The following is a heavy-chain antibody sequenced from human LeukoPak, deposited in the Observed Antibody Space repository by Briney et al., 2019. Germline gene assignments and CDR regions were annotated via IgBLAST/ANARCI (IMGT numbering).Heavy chain of an antibody. CDR2: INQDGREQ. D-gene: IGHD3-22*01. V-gene: IGHV3-7*02. Sequence: GGSLRLSCAGSGFIFSSFWMSWVRQAPGKGLEWVANINQDGREQYYVDSVKGRFTISRDKSKNTLYLQMNSLRAEDTAVYYCAKAGPSAVITTGAFDIWGQGTMVTVSS. CDR1: GFIFSSFW. J-gene: IGHJ3*02. CDR3: AKAGPSAVITTGAFDI.